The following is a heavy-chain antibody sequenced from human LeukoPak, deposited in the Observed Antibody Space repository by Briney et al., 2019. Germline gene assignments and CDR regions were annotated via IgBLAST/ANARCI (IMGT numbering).Heavy chain of an antibody. Sequence: PSETLSLTCTVSGVSITGYYWSWVRQPPGKGLEWIGQIYYTGGTSYNPSLKSRVAISVDTSKNQFSLKLSSMTAADTAMYFCLRHRSSWRFAFDSWGRGTLVTVSS. V-gene: IGHV4-59*01. CDR3: LRHRSSWRFAFDS. J-gene: IGHJ4*02. D-gene: IGHD6-13*01. CDR1: GVSITGYY. CDR2: IYYTGGT.